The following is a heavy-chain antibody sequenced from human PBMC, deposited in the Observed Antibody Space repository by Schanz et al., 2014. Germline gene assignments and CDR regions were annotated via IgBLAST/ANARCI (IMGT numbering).Heavy chain of an antibody. CDR3: AKAEYDILTDSYSRLDP. J-gene: IGHJ5*02. Sequence: QVQLVQSGAEVKKPGASVRVSCKASGHTFTTYAMSWVRQAPGQGLEWVGWISVYTGNTKYGQKVQGRVTMTADTSTNTAYIELRSLRSDDTAVYYCAKAEYDILTDSYSRLDPWGQGTLVTVSS. CDR2: ISVYTGNT. V-gene: IGHV1-18*01. D-gene: IGHD3-9*01. CDR1: GHTFTTYA.